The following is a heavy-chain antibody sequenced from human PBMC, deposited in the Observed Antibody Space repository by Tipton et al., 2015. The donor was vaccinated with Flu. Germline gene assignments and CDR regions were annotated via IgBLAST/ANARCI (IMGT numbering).Heavy chain of an antibody. Sequence: TLSLTCAVSGDSISSDYFWGWIRQFPGKGLEWIGTVSRSGDTNYNPSLRSRVTISIDRSKNQFSLNLKSVTAADMAVYYCARRDYTNYVSDPKSWFDPWGQGTLVAVSS. D-gene: IGHD4-11*01. CDR3: ARRDYTNYVSDPKSWFDP. CDR2: VSRSGDT. CDR1: GDSISSDYF. V-gene: IGHV4-38-2*01. J-gene: IGHJ5*02.